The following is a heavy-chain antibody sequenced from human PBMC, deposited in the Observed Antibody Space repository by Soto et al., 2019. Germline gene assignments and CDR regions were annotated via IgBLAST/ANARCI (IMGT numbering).Heavy chain of an antibody. J-gene: IGHJ4*02. CDR2: IKSDGSGT. D-gene: IGHD3-22*01. CDR1: GFTFSSYW. CDR3: ATGDGDRYDGNGYRGRH. Sequence: EVQLVESGGGLVQPGESLTLSCAASGFTFSSYWMHWVRQAPGKGLVWVSRIKSDGSGTYYADSVQGRLTISRDNANNTLYMQMNSLGVEDPAVYFCATGDGDRYDGNGYRGRHWGQGPLVTVSS. V-gene: IGHV3-74*01.